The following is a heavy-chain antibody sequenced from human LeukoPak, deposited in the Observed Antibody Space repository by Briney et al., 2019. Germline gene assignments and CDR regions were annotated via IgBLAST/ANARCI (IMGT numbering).Heavy chain of an antibody. V-gene: IGHV3-21*01. CDR3: APSGSYFADRYYFDY. CDR2: ISSSSSYI. Sequence: PGGSLRLSCAASGFTFSSYAMSWVRQAPGKGLEWVSSISSSSSYIYYADSVKGRFTISRDNAKNSLYLQMNSLRAEDTAVYYCAPSGSYFADRYYFDYWGQGTLVTVSS. D-gene: IGHD1-26*01. J-gene: IGHJ4*02. CDR1: GFTFSSYA.